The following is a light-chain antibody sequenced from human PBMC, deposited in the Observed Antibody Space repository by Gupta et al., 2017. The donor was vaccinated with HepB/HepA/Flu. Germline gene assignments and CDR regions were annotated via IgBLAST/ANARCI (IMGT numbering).Light chain of an antibody. CDR1: QTVSANY. Sequence: PGDRATLSCRASQTVSANYLAWYQHKLGQPPRLLIYNASKRATGIPDRFSGSGSGTVFTLTISRLEPEDLAVYYCQQSGGSPTFGQGTKVEVK. CDR3: QQSGGSPT. CDR2: NAS. V-gene: IGKV3-20*01. J-gene: IGKJ1*01.